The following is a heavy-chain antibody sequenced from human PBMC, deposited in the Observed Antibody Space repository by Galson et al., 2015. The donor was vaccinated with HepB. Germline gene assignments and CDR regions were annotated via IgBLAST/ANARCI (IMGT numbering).Heavy chain of an antibody. D-gene: IGHD6-13*01. CDR3: ARGNKSSWYDY. V-gene: IGHV1-69*02. CDR1: GGTFSSYT. Sequence: SCKASGGTFSSYTISWVRQAPGQGLEWMGRIIPILGIANYAQKFQSRVTITADRSTSTAYMELSSLRSEDTAVYYCARGNKSSWYDYWGQGTLVTVSS. CDR2: IIPILGIA. J-gene: IGHJ4*02.